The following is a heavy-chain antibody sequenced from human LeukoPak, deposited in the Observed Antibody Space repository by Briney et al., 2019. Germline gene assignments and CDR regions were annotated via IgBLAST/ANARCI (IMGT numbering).Heavy chain of an antibody. CDR2: IKQNRSET. Sequence: PGGSLRLSCAVSGFTLSGNWMSWVRQAPGKGLEWVANIKQNRSETFYADSVRGRFTISRDNAKNSPYLQMNSLRVEDTAVYYCARWANSIDYWGQGALVTVSS. CDR1: GFTLSGNW. CDR3: ARWANSIDY. J-gene: IGHJ4*02. D-gene: IGHD5-18*01. V-gene: IGHV3-7*01.